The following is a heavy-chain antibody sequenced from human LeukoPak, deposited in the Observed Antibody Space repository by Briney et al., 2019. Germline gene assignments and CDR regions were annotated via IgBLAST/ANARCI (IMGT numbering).Heavy chain of an antibody. V-gene: IGHV3-53*01. Sequence: PGGSLRLSCAASGFTVSSNYMSWVRQAPGKGLEWVSVIYSGGSTYYADSVKGRFTISRDNSKNTLYLQMNSLRAEDTAVYYCAKSPPPYYDFWSGHPGYWGQGTLVTVSS. CDR1: GFTVSSNY. J-gene: IGHJ4*02. D-gene: IGHD3-3*01. CDR2: IYSGGST. CDR3: AKSPPPYYDFWSGHPGY.